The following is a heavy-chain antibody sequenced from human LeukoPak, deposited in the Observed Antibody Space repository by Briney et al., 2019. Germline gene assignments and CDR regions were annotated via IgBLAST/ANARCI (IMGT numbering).Heavy chain of an antibody. CDR1: GGSFSGYY. CDR3: ARRVAVAGYFDY. V-gene: IGHV4-34*01. D-gene: IGHD6-19*01. CDR2: INHSGST. Sequence: SSETLSLTCAVYGGSFSGYYWSWIRQPPGKGLEWIGEINHSGSTNYNPSLKSRVTISVDTSKNQFSLKLSSVTAADTAVYYCARRVAVAGYFDYWGQGTLVTVSS. J-gene: IGHJ4*02.